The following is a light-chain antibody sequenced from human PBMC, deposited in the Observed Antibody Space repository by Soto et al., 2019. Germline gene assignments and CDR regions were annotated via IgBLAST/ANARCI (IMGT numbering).Light chain of an antibody. CDR3: QQYYQTPPYT. CDR2: WAS. J-gene: IGKJ2*01. V-gene: IGKV4-1*01. CDR1: QNILYSSNNKNY. Sequence: DIVMTQSPDSLAVSLGERATINCKSSQNILYSSNNKNYLAWYRQKPGQPPKLLIYWASVRESGVPDRISGSGSGTDFTLTISSLQAEDVAVYYCQQYYQTPPYTFGQGTKLEIK.